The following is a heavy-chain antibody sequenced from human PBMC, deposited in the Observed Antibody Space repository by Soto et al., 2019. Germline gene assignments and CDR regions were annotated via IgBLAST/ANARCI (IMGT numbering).Heavy chain of an antibody. Sequence: EVQLVQSGAEVKKPGESLKISCKGSGYSFTSYWIGWVRQMPGKGLEWMGIIYPGDSDTRYSPSFQGQVTISADKSISTAYLQWSSLKASDTAMYYCATYYYDSSGYYSYFDYWGQGTLVTVSS. V-gene: IGHV5-51*01. CDR3: ATYYYDSSGYYSYFDY. CDR2: IYPGDSDT. CDR1: GYSFTSYW. J-gene: IGHJ4*02. D-gene: IGHD3-22*01.